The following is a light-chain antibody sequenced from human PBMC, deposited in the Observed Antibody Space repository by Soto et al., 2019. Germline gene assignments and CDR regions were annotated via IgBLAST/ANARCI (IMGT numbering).Light chain of an antibody. V-gene: IGKV3-15*01. CDR2: GAS. CDR1: QSVGFD. CDR3: KHYNSWPPWT. J-gene: IGKJ1*01. Sequence: EIVMTQSAATLSVSPGERDSLXCRASQSVGFDFVWYQQRAGKAPRLLILGASTRATAVLARLSGSGSGREFTLNISSLQSEDFAVYYCKHYNSWPPWTFGQGTKVDIK.